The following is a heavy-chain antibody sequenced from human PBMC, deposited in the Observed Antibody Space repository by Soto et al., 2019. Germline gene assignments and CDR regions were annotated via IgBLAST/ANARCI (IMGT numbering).Heavy chain of an antibody. J-gene: IGHJ4*02. D-gene: IGHD3-22*01. V-gene: IGHV3-7*04. Sequence: EVQLVESGGGLVQPGGSLRLSCAASGFTFSSYWMSWVRHSPERGLEWVANIKEDGNDNYYLDSVKGRFTISRDNAKNTLYLQLNSLRAEDTAVYHCARGGRSDSHVVFPTDYWGQGTLVTVSS. CDR2: IKEDGNDN. CDR3: ARGGRSDSHVVFPTDY. CDR1: GFTFSSYW.